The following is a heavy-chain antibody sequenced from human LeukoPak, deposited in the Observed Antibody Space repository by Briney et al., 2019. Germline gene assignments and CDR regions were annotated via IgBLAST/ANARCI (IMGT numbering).Heavy chain of an antibody. J-gene: IGHJ4*02. V-gene: IGHV3-73*01. CDR1: GFTFSGSA. Sequence: GGSLRLSCAASGFTFSGSAMHWVRQASGKGLEWPGGIRSKSNSYATAYAPSVQGRFTISRHDSKNTAYLQMNSLKPEDTAVYYCTSFPFRDYDRFVVISSDYWGQGTLVTVSS. D-gene: IGHD3-22*01. CDR3: TSFPFRDYDRFVVISSDY. CDR2: IRSKSNSYAT.